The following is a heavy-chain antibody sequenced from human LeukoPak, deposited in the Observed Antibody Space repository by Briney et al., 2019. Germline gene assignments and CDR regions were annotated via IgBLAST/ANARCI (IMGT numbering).Heavy chain of an antibody. CDR2: ISGYNGKT. CDR3: ARGPWELPPGYYYGMDV. J-gene: IGHJ6*02. D-gene: IGHD1-7*01. CDR1: GYTSTSYG. V-gene: IGHV1-18*01. Sequence: GASVDVSCKASGYTSTSYGVYWVRQAPGQGLEWVGWISGYNGKTSYAQKFQGRVTMTTARSTRTAYMELRSLRSDDTAVYYCARGPWELPPGYYYGMDVWGQGTTVTVSS.